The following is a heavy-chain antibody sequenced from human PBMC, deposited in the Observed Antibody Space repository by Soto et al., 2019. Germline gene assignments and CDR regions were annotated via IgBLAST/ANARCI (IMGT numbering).Heavy chain of an antibody. CDR1: GYTFTSYG. V-gene: IGHV1-18*04. CDR2: ISAYNGHT. D-gene: IGHD4-17*01. Sequence: SSVKGSCKASGYTFTSYGISWVRQAPGQGLEWMGWISAYNGHTNYAQKLQGSVTMTTDTSTRTAYMELRSLRSDDTAMYYCARVFTDYGDYKYYFDYWGQGTLVTVSS. CDR3: ARVFTDYGDYKYYFDY. J-gene: IGHJ4*02.